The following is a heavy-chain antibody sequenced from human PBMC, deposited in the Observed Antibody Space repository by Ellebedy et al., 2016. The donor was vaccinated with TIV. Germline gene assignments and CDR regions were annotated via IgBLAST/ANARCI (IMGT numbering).Heavy chain of an antibody. V-gene: IGHV2-5*02. CDR1: GFSLGTSTIG. CDR2: IYRDDDT. Sequence: SGPTLVKPAQTLTLTCTFSGFSLGTSTIGVGWIRQPPGKALEWLALIYRDDDTHYRPSLQRRLTVTKDSSKNPVFLTMTDVDPVDTGTYYCVHSRRHVSGAVSFDFWGPGTLVTVSS. J-gene: IGHJ4*02. CDR3: VHSRRHVSGAVSFDF. D-gene: IGHD6-19*01.